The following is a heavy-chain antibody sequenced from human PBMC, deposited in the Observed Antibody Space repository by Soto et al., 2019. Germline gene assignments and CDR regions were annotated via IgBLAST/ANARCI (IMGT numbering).Heavy chain of an antibody. CDR2: IWYDGSNK. D-gene: IGHD2-21*01. J-gene: IGHJ6*02. V-gene: IGHV3-33*01. CDR3: ARDLRPYIPYSSYGMDV. CDR1: GFIFNSYG. Sequence: GGSLRLSCAASGFIFNSYGMHWVRQAPGKGLKRVASIWYDGSNKYYADSVKGRFTISRDNSKNTLYLQMNSLRAEDTAVYYCARDLRPYIPYSSYGMDVWGQGTTVTVSS.